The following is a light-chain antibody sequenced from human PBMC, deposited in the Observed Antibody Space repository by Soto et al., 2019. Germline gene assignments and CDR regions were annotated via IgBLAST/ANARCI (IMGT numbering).Light chain of an antibody. V-gene: IGLV2-8*01. J-gene: IGLJ2*01. Sequence: QSALTQPPSASGSPGQSVTISCIGTSSDVGGYNYVSWYQQHPGKAPKLMIYEVSKRPSGVPDRFSGSKSGNTASLTVSGLQTEDEADYYCTSYAGSNTVFGGGTKLDVL. CDR1: SSDVGGYNY. CDR2: EVS. CDR3: TSYAGSNTV.